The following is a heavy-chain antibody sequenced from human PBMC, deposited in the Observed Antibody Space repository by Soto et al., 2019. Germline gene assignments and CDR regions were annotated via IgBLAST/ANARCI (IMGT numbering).Heavy chain of an antibody. V-gene: IGHV3-33*01. CDR1: GFTFSSYG. CDR3: ARDRDYFDTSGYYYYFDN. Sequence: GGSLRLSCAASGFTFSSYGMHWVRQAPGKGLEWVAVIWYDGSKKYYGDSVKGRFTISRDNSKNTMYLQMNSLRAEDTAVYYCARDRDYFDTSGYYYYFDNWGQGTLVTVSS. D-gene: IGHD3-22*01. CDR2: IWYDGSKK. J-gene: IGHJ4*02.